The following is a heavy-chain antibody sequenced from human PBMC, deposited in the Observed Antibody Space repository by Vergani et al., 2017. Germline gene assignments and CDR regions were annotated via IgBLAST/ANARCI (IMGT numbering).Heavy chain of an antibody. D-gene: IGHD6-13*01. CDR3: ARVVAYSSSWYAQAFDI. V-gene: IGHV1-18*01. J-gene: IGHJ3*02. Sequence: QVQLVQSGAEVKKPGASVKVSCKASGYPFTSYGISWVRQAPGQGLEWMGWISAYNGNTNYAQKLQGRITMTTDTSTSTAYMELRSLRSDDTAVYYCARVVAYSSSWYAQAFDIWGQGTMVTVSS. CDR1: GYPFTSYG. CDR2: ISAYNGNT.